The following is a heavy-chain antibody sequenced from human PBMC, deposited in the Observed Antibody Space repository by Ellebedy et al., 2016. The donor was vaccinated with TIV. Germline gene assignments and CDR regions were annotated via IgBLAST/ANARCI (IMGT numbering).Heavy chain of an antibody. CDR2: ISASGGNA. CDR3: AKASGVVTRFDS. V-gene: IGHV3-23*01. D-gene: IGHD3-3*01. J-gene: IGHJ4*02. CDR1: GFTFLNYA. Sequence: PGGSLRLSCAASGFTFLNYAMSWVRQAPGKGLEWVSGISASGGNADYPDSLKGRFTISRDNSKNTLYLQMNSLRAEDTAIYFCAKASGVVTRFDSWGQGTLVTVSS.